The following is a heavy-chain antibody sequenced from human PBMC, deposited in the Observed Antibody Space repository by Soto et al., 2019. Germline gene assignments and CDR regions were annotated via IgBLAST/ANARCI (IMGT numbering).Heavy chain of an antibody. CDR3: AKDRYGDYGGIDY. V-gene: IGHV3-23*01. J-gene: IGHJ4*02. CDR1: GFTFSTYS. D-gene: IGHD4-17*01. Sequence: GGSLRLSCSASGFTFSTYSMIWVRQAPGKGLEWVSVFTGSGGSTNYAETVKGRFNHSRDTSKNTLFLQMNSLRAEDTAVYYCAKDRYGDYGGIDYWGQGTMVTVSS. CDR2: FTGSGGST.